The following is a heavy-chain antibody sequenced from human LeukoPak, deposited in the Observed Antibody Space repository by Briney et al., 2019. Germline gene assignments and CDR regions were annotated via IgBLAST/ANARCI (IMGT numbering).Heavy chain of an antibody. Sequence: GGSLRLSCAAFGFTFSSYAMSWVRQAPGKGLEWVSAISGNGDITYYTDSVKGRFTISRDNSKNTLYLQMNSLRAEDTAVYYCAKVTGGNMITYGGLDYWGQGTLVTVSS. CDR1: GFTFSSYA. V-gene: IGHV3-23*01. D-gene: IGHD3-16*01. CDR3: AKVTGGNMITYGGLDY. CDR2: ISGNGDIT. J-gene: IGHJ4*02.